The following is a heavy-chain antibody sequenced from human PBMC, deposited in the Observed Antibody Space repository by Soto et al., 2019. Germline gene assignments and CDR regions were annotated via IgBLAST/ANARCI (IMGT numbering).Heavy chain of an antibody. D-gene: IGHD4-17*01. Sequence: PSETLSLTCTVSGGSISSGSYYWSWIRQHPGKGLEWIGYIYYSGSTYYNPSLKSRVTISVDTSKNQFSLKLSSVTAADTAVYYCARDLRRGYYYGMDVWGQGTTVTVS. CDR3: ARDLRRGYYYGMDV. CDR2: IYYSGST. J-gene: IGHJ6*02. CDR1: GGSISSGSYY. V-gene: IGHV4-31*03.